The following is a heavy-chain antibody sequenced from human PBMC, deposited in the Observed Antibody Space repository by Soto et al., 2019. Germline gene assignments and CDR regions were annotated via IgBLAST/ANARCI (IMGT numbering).Heavy chain of an antibody. CDR3: ARVLPGTTGFGRFLEWLTYYMDV. Sequence: ASVKVSCKASGYTFTSYSISWVRQAPGQGLEWMGWISAYNGNTNYAQKLQGRVTMTTDTSTSTAYMGLRSLRSDDTAVYYCARVLPGTTGFGRFLEWLTYYMDVWGKGTTVTVSS. D-gene: IGHD3-3*01. V-gene: IGHV1-18*01. J-gene: IGHJ6*03. CDR1: GYTFTSYS. CDR2: ISAYNGNT.